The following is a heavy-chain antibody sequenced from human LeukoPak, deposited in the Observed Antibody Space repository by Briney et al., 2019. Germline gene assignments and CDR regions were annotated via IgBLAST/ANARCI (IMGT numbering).Heavy chain of an antibody. CDR3: ARVTLWFGELFPDY. CDR2: ISSSGSTI. CDR1: GFTFSSYE. V-gene: IGHV3-48*03. Sequence: GGSLRLSCAASGFTFSSYEMNWVRQAPGKGLEWVSYISSSGSTIYYADSVKGRFTISRDNAKNSLYLQMNSLRAEDTAVYYCARVTLWFGELFPDYWGEGTLVTVSS. D-gene: IGHD3-10*01. J-gene: IGHJ4*02.